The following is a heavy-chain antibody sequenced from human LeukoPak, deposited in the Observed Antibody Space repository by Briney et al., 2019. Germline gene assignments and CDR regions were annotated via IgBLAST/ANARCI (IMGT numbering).Heavy chain of an antibody. J-gene: IGHJ4*02. V-gene: IGHV1-18*04. D-gene: IGHD4-23*01. CDR3: ARDEDGGNIDY. CDR2: ISAYNGNT. CDR1: GYTFTSYY. Sequence: ASVKVSCKASGYTFTSYYMHWVRQAPGQGLEWMGWISAYNGNTNYAQKLQGRVTMTTDTSTSTAYMELRSLRSDDTAVYYCARDEDGGNIDYWGQGTLVTVSS.